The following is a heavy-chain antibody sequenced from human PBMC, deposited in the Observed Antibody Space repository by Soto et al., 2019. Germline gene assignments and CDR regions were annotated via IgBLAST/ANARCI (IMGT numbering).Heavy chain of an antibody. J-gene: IGHJ4*02. CDR3: ARGPDYDILTGYPVGVDY. D-gene: IGHD3-9*01. CDR1: GGSISSYY. V-gene: IGHV4-59*01. Sequence: SETLSLTCTVSGGSISSYYWSWIRQPPGKGLEWIGYIYYSGSTNYNPSLKSRVTISVDTSKNQFSLKLSSVTAADTAVYYCARGPDYDILTGYPVGVDYWGQGTLVTVSS. CDR2: IYYSGST.